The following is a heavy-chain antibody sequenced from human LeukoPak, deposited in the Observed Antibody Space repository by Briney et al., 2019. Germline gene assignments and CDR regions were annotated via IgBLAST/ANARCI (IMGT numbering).Heavy chain of an antibody. CDR2: ISYDGSIK. CDR3: AKGGEMATIEESDY. Sequence: GRSLRLACAASGFTFSTYAMHWVRQAPGRGLEWVTVISYDGSIKYCADSVKGRFTISRDNSKNTVYLQMHSLKDEDTAVYYCAKGGEMATIEESDYWGQGTLVT. J-gene: IGHJ4*02. D-gene: IGHD5-24*01. CDR1: GFTFSTYA. V-gene: IGHV3-30*18.